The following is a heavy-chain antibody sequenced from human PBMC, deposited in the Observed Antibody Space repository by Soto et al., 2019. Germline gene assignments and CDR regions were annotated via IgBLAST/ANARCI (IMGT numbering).Heavy chain of an antibody. D-gene: IGHD6-6*01. CDR2: ITGSGGST. CDR3: AKHEGFRGSSSIDY. Sequence: GGSLRLSCAASGFTFSSYAMSWVRQAPGKGLEWVSLITGSGGSTYYADSLRGRFTISRDNSRNTLYVQMNSLRAEDTAVYYCAKHEGFRGSSSIDYWGQGTLVTVSS. J-gene: IGHJ4*02. V-gene: IGHV3-23*01. CDR1: GFTFSSYA.